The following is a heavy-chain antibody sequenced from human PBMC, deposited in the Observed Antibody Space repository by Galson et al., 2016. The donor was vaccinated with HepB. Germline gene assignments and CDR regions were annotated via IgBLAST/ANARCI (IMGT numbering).Heavy chain of an antibody. V-gene: IGHV3-64D*09. J-gene: IGHJ6*02. CDR1: RCRCDDTA. CDR3: VTQYGVDV. CDR2: ISSDTLTT. Sequence: ALLLCCAGSRCRCDDTAMHCGRQAPGNALEYASAISSDTLTTYYADSVKGRFTISRENSKNTLYLQMGGLRAEDTAVYYCVTQYGVDVWGQGTTVTVS.